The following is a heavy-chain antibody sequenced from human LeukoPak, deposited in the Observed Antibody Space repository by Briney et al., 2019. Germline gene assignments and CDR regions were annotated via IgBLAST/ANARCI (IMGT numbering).Heavy chain of an antibody. CDR3: ARGRGAFHGYENFDF. CDR2: LYPDDSDT. CDR1: GYKFSNFW. J-gene: IGHJ4*02. D-gene: IGHD5-12*01. V-gene: IGHV5-51*01. Sequence: GESLKISCKTSGYKFSNFWIGWVRQTPGKGLEWMGVLYPDDSDTRYSPSFQGQVTISADKSIGTAYLQWRSLKASDTGLYYCARGRGAFHGYENFDFWGQGTPVTVSS.